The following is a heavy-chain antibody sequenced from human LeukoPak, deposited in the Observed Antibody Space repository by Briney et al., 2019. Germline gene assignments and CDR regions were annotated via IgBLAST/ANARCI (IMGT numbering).Heavy chain of an antibody. CDR3: ARDMVSSEIVGAPLDY. CDR2: ISGSRTYI. Sequence: GGSLRLSCTASAFAFSTYSMNWVRQAPGKGLEWVSSISGSRTYIYYADSVKGRFTISRDNAKNSVYLQMNSLRAEDTAVYYCARDMVSSEIVGAPLDYWGQGTLVTVSS. J-gene: IGHJ4*02. V-gene: IGHV3-21*01. D-gene: IGHD1-26*01. CDR1: AFAFSTYS.